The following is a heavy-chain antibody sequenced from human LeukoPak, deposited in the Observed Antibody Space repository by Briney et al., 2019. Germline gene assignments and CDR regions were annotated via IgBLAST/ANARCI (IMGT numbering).Heavy chain of an antibody. CDR1: GFTFSSYE. CDR2: INYRGSRK. CDR3: ARGESIAGVDPDH. J-gene: IGHJ4*02. V-gene: IGHV3-48*03. D-gene: IGHD6-6*01. Sequence: GGSLRLSCAASGFTFSSYEFNWVRQAPGKGLEWVSYINYRGSRKYYADSVKGRFTISRDNAKNSLYLQMNSLRAEDTAVYYCARGESIAGVDPDHWGQGTLVTVSS.